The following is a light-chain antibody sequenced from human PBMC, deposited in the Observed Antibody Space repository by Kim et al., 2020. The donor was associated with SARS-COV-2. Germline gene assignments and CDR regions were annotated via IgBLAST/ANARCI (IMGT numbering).Light chain of an antibody. CDR2: GNS. V-gene: IGLV1-40*01. CDR3: QSYDSSLSGWV. Sequence: VTISCPGSGSNIGAAYDVHWYQHLPGTAPNLLIYGNSNRPSGVPDRFSGSKSGTSASLAITGLQAEDEADYYCQSYDSSLSGWVFGGGTQLTV. J-gene: IGLJ3*02. CDR1: GSNIGAAYD.